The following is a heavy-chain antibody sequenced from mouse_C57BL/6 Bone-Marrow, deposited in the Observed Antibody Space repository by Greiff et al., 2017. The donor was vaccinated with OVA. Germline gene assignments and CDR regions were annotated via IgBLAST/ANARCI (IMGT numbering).Heavy chain of an antibody. CDR1: GYTFTSYW. CDR2: IDPNSGGT. V-gene: IGHV1-72*01. Sequence: VKLQQPGAELVKPGASVKLSCKASGYTFTSYWMHWVKQRPGRGLEWIGRIDPNSGGTKYNEKFKSKATLTVDKPSSTAYMQLSSLTSEDSAVYYCAREGITTVVAHWYFDVWGTGTTVTISS. CDR3: AREGITTVVAHWYFDV. J-gene: IGHJ1*03. D-gene: IGHD1-1*01.